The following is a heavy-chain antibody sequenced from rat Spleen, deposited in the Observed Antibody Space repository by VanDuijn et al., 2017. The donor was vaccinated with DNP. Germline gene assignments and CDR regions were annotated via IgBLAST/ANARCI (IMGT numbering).Heavy chain of an antibody. CDR1: GFTFSDYY. CDR2: ISGIGGST. CDR3: AIYYYSGDNWFGY. J-gene: IGHJ3*01. Sequence: EVQLVESGGGLVQPGRSLKLSCAASGFTFSDYYMAWVRQAPTKGLEWVASISGIGGSTYYPDSVKGRFTISGNNAKNTLYLQMNSLRAEDTATYYCAIYYYSGDNWFGYWGQGTLVTVSS. V-gene: IGHV5-20*01. D-gene: IGHD1-1*01.